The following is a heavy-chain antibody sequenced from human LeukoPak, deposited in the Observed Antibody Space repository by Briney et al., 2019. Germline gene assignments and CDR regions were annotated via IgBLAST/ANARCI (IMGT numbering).Heavy chain of an antibody. V-gene: IGHV4-59*01. CDR3: ARADSYSSGWYGGLDY. J-gene: IGHJ4*02. CDR1: GGSISSYY. CDR2: IYYSGST. D-gene: IGHD6-19*01. Sequence: SETLSLTCTVSGGSISSYYWSWIRQPPGKGLEWIGYIYYSGSTNYNPSLKSRVTILVDTSKNQFSLKLSSVTAADTAVYYCARADSYSSGWYGGLDYWGQGTLVTVSP.